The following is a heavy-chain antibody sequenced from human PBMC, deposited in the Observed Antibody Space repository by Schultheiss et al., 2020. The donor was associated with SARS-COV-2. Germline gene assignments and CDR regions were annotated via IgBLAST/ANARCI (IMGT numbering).Heavy chain of an antibody. CDR3: ARSSGSYYRFDY. Sequence: SETLSLTCTVSGGSISSYYWSWIRQPPGKGLEWIGYIYYSGSTNYNPSLKSRVTISVDTSKNQFSLKLSSVTAADTAVYYCARSSGSYYRFDYWGQGTLVTVSS. D-gene: IGHD1-26*01. V-gene: IGHV4-59*12. CDR1: GGSISSYY. J-gene: IGHJ4*02. CDR2: IYYSGST.